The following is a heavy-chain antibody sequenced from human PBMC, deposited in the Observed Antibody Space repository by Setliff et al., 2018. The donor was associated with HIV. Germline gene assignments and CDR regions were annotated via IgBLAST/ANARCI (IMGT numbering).Heavy chain of an antibody. CDR2: IYYSGTT. CDR3: AAVPWGHSSLIIDH. V-gene: IGHV4-59*12. J-gene: IGHJ4*02. D-gene: IGHD3-16*01. CDR1: GGSISSYY. Sequence: SETLSLTCTVSGGSISSYYWGWIRQPPGKGLEWIGYIYYSGTTKYNPSLKSRVTISVDTSKNQFSLKLSSVTAEDTAVYYCAAVPWGHSSLIIDHWGQGTPVTVSS.